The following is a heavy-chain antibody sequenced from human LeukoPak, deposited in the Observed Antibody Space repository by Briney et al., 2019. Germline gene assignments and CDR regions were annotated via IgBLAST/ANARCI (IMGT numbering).Heavy chain of an antibody. CDR3: PRLRVVVPIFDY. V-gene: IGHV1-2*02. D-gene: IGHD2-2*01. Sequence: ASVKVSCKASGYTFTGYYMHWVRQAPGQGLEWMGWINPNSGGTNYAQKFQGRVTMTRDTSISTAYMELSRLRSDDTAVYYCPRLRVVVPIFDYWGQGTLVTVSS. J-gene: IGHJ4*02. CDR2: INPNSGGT. CDR1: GYTFTGYY.